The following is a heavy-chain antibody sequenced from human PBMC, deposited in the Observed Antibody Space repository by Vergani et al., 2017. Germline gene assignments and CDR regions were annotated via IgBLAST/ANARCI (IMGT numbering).Heavy chain of an antibody. Sequence: QVQLVQSGAEVKKPGASVKVSCKASGYTFTTYAMHWVRQAPGQRLEWMGWINAGNGNTKYSQKFQGRVTITRDTSASTAYMELSSLRSEDTAVYYCAGEGRGGLAAPHGWYFDLWGRGTLVTVSS. V-gene: IGHV1-3*01. D-gene: IGHD6-6*01. CDR3: AGEGRGGLAAPHGWYFDL. J-gene: IGHJ2*01. CDR2: INAGNGNT. CDR1: GYTFTTYA.